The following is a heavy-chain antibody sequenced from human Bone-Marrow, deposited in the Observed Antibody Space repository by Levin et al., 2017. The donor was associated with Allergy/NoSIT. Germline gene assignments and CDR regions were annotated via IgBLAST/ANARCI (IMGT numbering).Heavy chain of an antibody. D-gene: IGHD6-19*01. V-gene: IGHV3-21*01. CDR1: GFTFSSYS. CDR3: ARDRLGRGFDP. Sequence: ASVKVSCAASGFTFSSYSMNWVRQAPGKGLEWVSSISSSSSYIYYADSVKGRFTISRDNAKNSLYLQMNSLRAEDTAVYYCARDRLGRGFDPWGQGTLVTVSS. J-gene: IGHJ5*02. CDR2: ISSSSSYI.